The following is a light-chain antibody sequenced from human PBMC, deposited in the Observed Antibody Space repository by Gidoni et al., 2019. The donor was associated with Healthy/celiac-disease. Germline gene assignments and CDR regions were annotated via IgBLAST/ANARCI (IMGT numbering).Light chain of an antibody. CDR3: QQYYSTPWT. V-gene: IGKV4-1*01. CDR2: WAS. J-gene: IGKJ1*01. CDR1: QSVLYSSNNKNY. Sequence: DIVMTQSPDSLAVSLGERVTINCKSSQSVLYSSNNKNYLAWYQQKPGQPPKLLIYWASTRESGVPDRFSGSGSGTDFTRTISSLQAEDVAVYYCQQYYSTPWTFGQGTKVEIK.